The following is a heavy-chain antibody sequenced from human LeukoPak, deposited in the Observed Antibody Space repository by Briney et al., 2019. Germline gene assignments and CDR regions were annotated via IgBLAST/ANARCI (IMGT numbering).Heavy chain of an antibody. Sequence: PSETLSLTCTISGDSTNTYFWSWIRQPPGKGLDWIGYIYYTGTTNYNPSLKSRVTISMDTSKNQFSLKLNSVTAADTAVYYCARHYGPWGQGTLVTVSS. CDR2: IYYTGTT. D-gene: IGHD3-10*01. CDR3: ARHYGP. J-gene: IGHJ5*02. CDR1: GDSTNTYF. V-gene: IGHV4-59*08.